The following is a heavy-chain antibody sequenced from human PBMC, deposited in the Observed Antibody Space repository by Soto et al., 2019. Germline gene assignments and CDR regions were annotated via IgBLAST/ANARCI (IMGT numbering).Heavy chain of an antibody. J-gene: IGHJ3*01. V-gene: IGHV4-39*01. CDR3: ARRGLLLLPL. CDR1: GGSISSSDSY. D-gene: IGHD2-15*01. CDR2: IYFGGST. Sequence: SETLSLTCTVSGGSISSSDSYWVWIRQPPGKGLEWIGSIYFGGSTYFNPSLKSRATISVDTSNNLFSLNLISVTAAGTAIYYCARRGLLLLPLWGQGTMVTVSS.